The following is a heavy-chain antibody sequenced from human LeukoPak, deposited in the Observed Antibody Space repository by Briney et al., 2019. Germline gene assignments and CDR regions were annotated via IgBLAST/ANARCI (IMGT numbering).Heavy chain of an antibody. D-gene: IGHD3-22*01. V-gene: IGHV3-23*01. CDR1: GFTFSDSA. Sequence: GGSLRPSCAASGFTFSDSAMSWVRPAPGEGLECVSGISGSGGSTYYADSVKGRFTISRDNSKNTLYLQMNSLRAEGTAVYYCAKRRGDHYDSSGYRYYYYYMDIWGKGTTVTVSS. CDR3: AKRRGDHYDSSGYRYYYYYMDI. J-gene: IGHJ6*03. CDR2: ISGSGGST.